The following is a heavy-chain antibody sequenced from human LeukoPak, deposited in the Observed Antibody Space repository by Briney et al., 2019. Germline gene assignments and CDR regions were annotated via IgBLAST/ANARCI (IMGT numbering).Heavy chain of an antibody. CDR2: IYPGDSDT. CDR3: ARHRPHSSGWRHFDY. CDR1: GYSFTSYW. Sequence: GESLKISCKGSGYSFTSYWIGWVRQMPGKGLEWMVIIYPGDSDTRYSPSFQGQVTISADKSISTAYLQWSSLKASDTAMYYCARHRPHSSGWRHFDYWGQGTLVTVSS. V-gene: IGHV5-51*01. J-gene: IGHJ4*02. D-gene: IGHD6-19*01.